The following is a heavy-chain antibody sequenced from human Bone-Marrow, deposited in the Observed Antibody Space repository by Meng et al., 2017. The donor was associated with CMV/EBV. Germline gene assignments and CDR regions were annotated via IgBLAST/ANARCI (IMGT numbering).Heavy chain of an antibody. CDR2: IYPGDSDT. CDR3: ARRDSSLGYYYALDV. V-gene: IGHV5-51*01. Sequence: KVSCKGSGYSFTSYWIGWVRQMPGKGLEWMGIIYPGDSDTTYSPSFQGQVTISVDKSITTAYLEWSSLKASDTAMYYCARRDSSLGYYYALDVWGQGTTVTVSS. D-gene: IGHD6-13*01. J-gene: IGHJ6*02. CDR1: GYSFTSYW.